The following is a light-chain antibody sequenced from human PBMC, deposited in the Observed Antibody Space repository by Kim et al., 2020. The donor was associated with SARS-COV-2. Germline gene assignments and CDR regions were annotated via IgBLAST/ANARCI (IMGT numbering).Light chain of an antibody. V-gene: IGKV4-1*01. CDR2: WAS. CDR3: QQYFTTPPT. J-gene: IGKJ4*01. Sequence: GERTTINCKSTQSVLYRSNNKNPLAWYQQKPGQPPKLLVYWASTRESGVPDRFSGSGSGTDFTLTISSLQAEDVAVYYCQQYFTTPPTFGGGTKVDI. CDR1: QSVLYRSNNKNP.